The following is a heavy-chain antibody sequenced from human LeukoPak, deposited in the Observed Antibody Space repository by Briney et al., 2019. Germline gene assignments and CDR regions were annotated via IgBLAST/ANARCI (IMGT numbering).Heavy chain of an antibody. J-gene: IGHJ5*02. CDR2: ISYDGSNK. D-gene: IGHD5-18*01. V-gene: IGHV3-30-3*01. Sequence: GGSLRLSCAASGFTFSSYAMHWVRQAPGKGLEWVAVISYDGSNKYYADSVKGRFTIPRDNSKNTLYLQMNSLRAEDTTVYYCAREGGPVDTAMVDWFDPWGQGTLVTVSS. CDR1: GFTFSSYA. CDR3: AREGGPVDTAMVDWFDP.